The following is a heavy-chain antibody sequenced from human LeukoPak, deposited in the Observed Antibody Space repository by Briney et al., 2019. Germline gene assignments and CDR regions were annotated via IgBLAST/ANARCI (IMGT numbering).Heavy chain of an antibody. Sequence: SETLSLTCTGCGGSISSYYWTWIRRPAGKGLEWIGHIYSSGSANYSPSLKSRVTMSVDTSKNQFSLKLSSVTAADTAVYYCAREVRCSTTRCYGLFDYWGQGTLVTVSS. V-gene: IGHV4-4*07. J-gene: IGHJ4*02. CDR3: AREVRCSTTRCYGLFDY. CDR1: GGSISSYY. CDR2: IYSSGSA. D-gene: IGHD2-2*01.